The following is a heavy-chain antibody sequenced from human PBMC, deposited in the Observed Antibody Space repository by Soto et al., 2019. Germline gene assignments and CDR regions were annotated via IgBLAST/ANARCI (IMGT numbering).Heavy chain of an antibody. J-gene: IGHJ6*02. D-gene: IGHD3-10*01. CDR3: ARVPYGSGSYYYYGMDV. Sequence: QVQLVESGGGVVQPGRSLRLSCEASGFTFSSYAMHWVRQAPGKGLEWVAVISYDGSNKYYADSVKGRFTISRDNSKNTLYLQMNSLRAEDTAVYYCARVPYGSGSYYYYGMDVWGQGTTVTVSS. CDR1: GFTFSSYA. CDR2: ISYDGSNK. V-gene: IGHV3-30-3*01.